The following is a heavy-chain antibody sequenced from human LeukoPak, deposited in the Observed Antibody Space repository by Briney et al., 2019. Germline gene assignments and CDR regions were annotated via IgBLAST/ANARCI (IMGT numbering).Heavy chain of an antibody. CDR1: GFTFSSYG. CDR2: IRYDGSNK. Sequence: PGGSLRLSCAASGFTFSSYGMHWVRQAPGKGLEWVAFIRYDGSNKYYADSVKGRFTISRDNSKNTLYLQMNSLRAEDTAVYYCAKDPGGRYFDWLTTWALIWGQGTLVTVSS. CDR3: AKDPGGRYFDWLTTWALI. D-gene: IGHD3-9*01. V-gene: IGHV3-30*02. J-gene: IGHJ4*02.